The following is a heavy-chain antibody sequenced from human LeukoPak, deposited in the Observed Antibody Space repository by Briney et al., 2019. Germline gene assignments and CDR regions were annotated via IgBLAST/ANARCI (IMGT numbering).Heavy chain of an antibody. D-gene: IGHD2-2*01. CDR1: GGSISSYY. V-gene: IGHV4-59*01. CDR3: ARVWSHCSSTSCPDY. J-gene: IGHJ4*02. CDR2: IYYSGST. Sequence: SETLSLTCTVSGGSISSYYWSWIRQPPGKGLEWIGYIYYSGSTNYNPSLKSRVTISVDTSKNQFSLKLSSVTAADTAVYYCARVWSHCSSTSCPDYWGQGTLVTVSS.